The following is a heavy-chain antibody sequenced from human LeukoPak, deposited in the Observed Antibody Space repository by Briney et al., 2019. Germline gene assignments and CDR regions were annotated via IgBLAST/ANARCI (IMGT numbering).Heavy chain of an antibody. CDR3: ARDHRYAFDT. V-gene: IGHV3-30*03. CDR1: GFTFSSYG. Sequence: GGSLRLSCAASGFTFSSYGMHWVRQAPGKGLEWVAVISYDGSNKYYADSVKGRFTISRDNSKNTLYLQMNSLRAEDTAVYYCARDHRYAFDTWGQGTLVTVSS. CDR2: ISYDGSNK. J-gene: IGHJ4*02. D-gene: IGHD5-12*01.